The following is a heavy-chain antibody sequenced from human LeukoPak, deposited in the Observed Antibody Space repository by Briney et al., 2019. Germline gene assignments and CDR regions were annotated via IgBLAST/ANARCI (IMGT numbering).Heavy chain of an antibody. V-gene: IGHV3-23*01. Sequence: GGSLRRSCAASGFTFSSFAMSWVRQPPGKGLEWVSAISGGGGNTYHADSVKGRFTISRDNSRNTLYLQMNSLRVEDTAVYYCAKGQDYWGQGTLVTVSS. CDR1: GFTFSSFA. CDR2: ISGGGGNT. CDR3: AKGQDY. J-gene: IGHJ4*02.